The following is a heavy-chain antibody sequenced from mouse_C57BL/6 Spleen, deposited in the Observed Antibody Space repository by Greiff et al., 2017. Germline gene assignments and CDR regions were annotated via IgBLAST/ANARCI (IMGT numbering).Heavy chain of an antibody. Sequence: VQLQQSGPELVKPGASVRIPCKASGYTFTDYNMDWVHQSPGKRLEWIGDINPNTGGTIYNQKFKGKATLTVDKSSNTAYMELRSLTSEDTAVYYCARWRLLRLAMDYWGQGTSVTVSS. CDR1: GYTFTDYN. V-gene: IGHV1-18*01. CDR3: ARWRLLRLAMDY. D-gene: IGHD1-2*01. J-gene: IGHJ4*01. CDR2: INPNTGGT.